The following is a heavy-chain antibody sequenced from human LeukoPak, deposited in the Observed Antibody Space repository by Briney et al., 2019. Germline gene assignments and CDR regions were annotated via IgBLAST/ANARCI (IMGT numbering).Heavy chain of an antibody. CDR3: ARLSRVAGRLNGIDP. CDR1: RGSISSSIYY. V-gene: IGHV4-39*01. D-gene: IGHD6-19*01. CDR2: ISYSGST. J-gene: IGHJ5*02. Sequence: SEALSLTCTVSRGSISSSIYYWGWISQPPGKGLEWIGTISYSGSTYYNPSLKSRVIISVDTSKNQFSLKVSSVTAADTAVYYCARLSRVAGRLNGIDPWGQGILVTVSS.